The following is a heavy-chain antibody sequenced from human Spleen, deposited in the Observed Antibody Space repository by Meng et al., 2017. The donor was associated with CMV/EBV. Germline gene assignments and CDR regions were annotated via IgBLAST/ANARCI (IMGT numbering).Heavy chain of an antibody. J-gene: IGHJ4*02. CDR2: ISAYNSNT. CDR3: AREGSNLRSGYYHFDY. V-gene: IGHV1-18*01. CDR1: GHTFTNYG. D-gene: IGHD3-22*01. Sequence: ASVKVSCKASGHTFTNYGFSWVRQAPGQGLEWMGWISAYNSNTLYAQKLQGRVTMTTDTSTSTAYMELRSLRSDDTAVYYCAREGSNLRSGYYHFDYWGQGTLVTVSS.